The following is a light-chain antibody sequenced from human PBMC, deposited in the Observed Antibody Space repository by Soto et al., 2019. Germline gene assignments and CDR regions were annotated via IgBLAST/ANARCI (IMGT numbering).Light chain of an antibody. Sequence: VVTQEPSLTVSPGGTVTLTCGSSTGAVTNGHYPYWFQQKPGQAPRLLIYGASSRATGIPDRFSGRGSGTDFTLTISRLEPEDFAVYFCHQYGSSLVTFG. CDR2: GAS. CDR3: HQYGSSLVT. J-gene: IGKJ3*01. V-gene: IGKV3-20*01. CDR1: TGAVTNG.